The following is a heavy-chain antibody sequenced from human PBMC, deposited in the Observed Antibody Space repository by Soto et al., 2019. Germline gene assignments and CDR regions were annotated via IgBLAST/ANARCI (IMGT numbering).Heavy chain of an antibody. CDR1: GFTFRNYA. CDR3: AKDRSSTSCYAFDY. J-gene: IGHJ4*02. D-gene: IGHD2-2*01. V-gene: IGHV3-23*01. CDR2: ISGSGGTT. Sequence: EVQLLESGGGLVQPGGSLRLSCAASGFTFRNYAMSWARQAPGKGLEWVSAISGSGGTTDYADSVKGRFTISRDNSKNTLYLQMNSLRLEDTAVYYCAKDRSSTSCYAFDYWGQGSLVTVSS.